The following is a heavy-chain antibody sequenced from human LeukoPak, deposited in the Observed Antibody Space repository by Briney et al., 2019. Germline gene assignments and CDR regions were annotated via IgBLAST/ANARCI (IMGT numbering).Heavy chain of an antibody. Sequence: GGSLRLSCAASGFTFSSYGMHWVRQAPGKGLEWVAFIRYDGSNKYYADSVKGRFTISRDNSKNKLYLQMNSLRAEDTAVYYCARGQGSSGYYLDYWGQGTLVTASS. J-gene: IGHJ4*02. V-gene: IGHV3-30*02. CDR1: GFTFSSYG. D-gene: IGHD3-22*01. CDR2: IRYDGSNK. CDR3: ARGQGSSGYYLDY.